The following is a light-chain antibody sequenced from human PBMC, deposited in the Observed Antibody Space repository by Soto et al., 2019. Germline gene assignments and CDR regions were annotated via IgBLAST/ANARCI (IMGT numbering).Light chain of an antibody. J-gene: IGKJ2*01. Sequence: EIVLTQSPGTLSLSPGERATLSCRASQGVSSTYFAWYQQKPGQAPRLLMYDASSRATGIPDRFSASGSGTDFTLTISRLEPEDFAMYYCQQYGPSPMYTFGQGTNLEIK. CDR1: QGVSSTY. CDR2: DAS. V-gene: IGKV3-20*01. CDR3: QQYGPSPMYT.